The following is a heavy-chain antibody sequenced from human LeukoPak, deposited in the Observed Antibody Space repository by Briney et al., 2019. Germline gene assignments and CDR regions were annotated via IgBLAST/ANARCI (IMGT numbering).Heavy chain of an antibody. V-gene: IGHV4-30-4*08. Sequence: PSQTLSLTCAVSTPSLNSGDSYWSWVRQPPGKGLEWIGYINYSGTTYYNPSLETRLTMSLDTSKNHCSLKLSSVTAADMAVYFCAGVDHWYFGLWGRGTLVTVSS. D-gene: IGHD2-2*03. CDR2: INYSGTT. CDR1: TPSLNSGDSY. J-gene: IGHJ2*01. CDR3: AGVDHWYFGL.